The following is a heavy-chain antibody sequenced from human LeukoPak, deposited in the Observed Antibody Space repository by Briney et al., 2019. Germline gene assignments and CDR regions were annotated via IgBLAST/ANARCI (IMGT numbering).Heavy chain of an antibody. CDR2: MNPNSGNT. CDR1: GYTFTSYD. D-gene: IGHD6-19*01. J-gene: IGHJ4*02. CDR3: ARDLPRIAVAGRGYFDY. V-gene: IGHV1-8*03. Sequence: ASVKVSCKASGYTFTSYDINWVRQATGQGLEWMGWMNPNSGNTGYAQKFQGRVTITRNTSISTAYMELSSLRSEDTAVYYCARDLPRIAVAGRGYFDYWGQGTLVTVSS.